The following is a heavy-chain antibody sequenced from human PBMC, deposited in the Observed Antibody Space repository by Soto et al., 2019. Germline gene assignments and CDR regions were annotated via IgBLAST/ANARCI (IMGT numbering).Heavy chain of an antibody. Sequence: QVQLQESGPGLVKPSQTLSLTCTVSGGSISSGDYYWSWIRQPPGKGLEWIGYIYYSGSTYYNPSLKSRVTISVDTSKNQFSLKLSSVTAADTAVYYCARASYYDSSGYYYEGRYFDYWGQGTLVTVSS. J-gene: IGHJ4*02. CDR3: ARASYYDSSGYYYEGRYFDY. CDR2: IYYSGST. CDR1: GGSISSGDYY. D-gene: IGHD3-22*01. V-gene: IGHV4-30-4*01.